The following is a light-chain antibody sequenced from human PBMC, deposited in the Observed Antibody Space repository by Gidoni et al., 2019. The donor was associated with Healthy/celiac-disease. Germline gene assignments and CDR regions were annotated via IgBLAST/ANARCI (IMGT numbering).Light chain of an antibody. V-gene: IGKV1-39*01. CDR2: AAS. J-gene: IGKJ3*01. CDR1: QSISSY. Sequence: DIQMTQSPSSLSASVGDRVTITCRASQSISSYLNWYQQKPGQAPKLLIYAASSWQSGVPSRFSGSGSGTDFTLTISSLQPEDFAIYYCQQSYSTPFTFGPGTKVDIK. CDR3: QQSYSTPFT.